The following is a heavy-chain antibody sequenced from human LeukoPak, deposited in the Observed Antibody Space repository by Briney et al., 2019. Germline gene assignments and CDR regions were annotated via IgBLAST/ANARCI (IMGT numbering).Heavy chain of an antibody. CDR1: GYTFTSYY. D-gene: IGHD5-12*01. CDR2: INPSGGST. Sequence: ASVKVSCKASGYTFTSYYMHWVRQAPGQGLEWMGIINPSGGSTSYAQKFQGRVTMTRDTSTSTVYMELSSLRSEDTAVYYCARDSRRGPSSGYGDYWGQGTLVTVSS. CDR3: ARDSRRGPSSGYGDY. J-gene: IGHJ4*02. V-gene: IGHV1-46*01.